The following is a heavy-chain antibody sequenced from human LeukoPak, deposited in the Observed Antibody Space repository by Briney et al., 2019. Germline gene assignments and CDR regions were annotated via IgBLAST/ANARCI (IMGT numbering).Heavy chain of an antibody. CDR1: GFTFDDYA. J-gene: IGHJ4*02. Sequence: GRSLRLSCAASGFTFDDYAMRWVRQAPGKGLEWVSGISWNSGSIGYADSVKGRFTISRDNAKNSLYLQMNSLRAADTALYYCAKAGTYYYDSSGQYYFDYWGQGTLVTVSS. CDR3: AKAGTYYYDSSGQYYFDY. D-gene: IGHD3-22*01. V-gene: IGHV3-9*01. CDR2: ISWNSGSI.